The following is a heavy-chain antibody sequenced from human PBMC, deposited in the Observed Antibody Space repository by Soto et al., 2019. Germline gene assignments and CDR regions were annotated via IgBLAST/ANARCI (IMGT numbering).Heavy chain of an antibody. CDR3: AREWTDGYNYFDY. Sequence: GASVKVSCKASGYTFTGYYMHWVRQAPGQGLEWMGWINPNSGGTNYAQKFQGRVTMTRDTSISTAYMELSRLRSDDTAVYYCAREWTDGYNYFDYWGQGTLVTVS. V-gene: IGHV1-2*02. J-gene: IGHJ4*02. CDR2: INPNSGGT. D-gene: IGHD5-12*01. CDR1: GYTFTGYY.